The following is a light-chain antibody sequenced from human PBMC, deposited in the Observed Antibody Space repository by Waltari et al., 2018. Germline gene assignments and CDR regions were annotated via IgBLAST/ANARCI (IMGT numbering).Light chain of an antibody. CDR3: QVWDTSIDLSV. CDR1: NIADKN. CDR2: YDS. J-gene: IGLJ1*01. Sequence: SYVLTQAPSVSVAPGETARITCGGNNIADKNVRWYQQKPGQAPVLVIFYDSDRPSGIPERFSGSNSGNTATLTISRAEAGDEADYYCQVWDTSIDLSVFGTGTKVTVL. V-gene: IGLV3-21*04.